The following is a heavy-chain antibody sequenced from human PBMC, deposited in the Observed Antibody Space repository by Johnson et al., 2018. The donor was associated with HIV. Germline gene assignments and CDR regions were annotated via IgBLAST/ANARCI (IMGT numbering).Heavy chain of an antibody. V-gene: IGHV3-30*02. CDR1: GFSISNYG. J-gene: IGHJ3*02. Sequence: QVQLVESGGGVVQPGESLRLSCVVTGFSISNYGVHWVRQAPGKGLEWVAFIQNDGANKYYADFVKGRFTISRDNSRNTVYLQMSKLRTEETAVYYCAKGEAQERWIQLRSYAFDIWGQGTMVTVSS. CDR3: AKGEAQERWIQLRSYAFDI. D-gene: IGHD4-23*01. CDR2: IQNDGANK.